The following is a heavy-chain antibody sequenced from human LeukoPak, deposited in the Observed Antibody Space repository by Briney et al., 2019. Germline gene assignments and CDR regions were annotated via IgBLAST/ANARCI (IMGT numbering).Heavy chain of an antibody. D-gene: IGHD2-15*01. Sequence: SETLSLTCTVSGGSISSYYWSWIRQPPGKGLEWIGYIYYSGSTNYNPSLKSRVTISVDTSKNQFSLKLSSVTAADTAVYYCARHSEDIVVVVAATTAYYGMDVWGQGTTVTVSS. CDR2: IYYSGST. CDR3: ARHSEDIVVVVAATTAYYGMDV. V-gene: IGHV4-59*08. CDR1: GGSISSYY. J-gene: IGHJ6*02.